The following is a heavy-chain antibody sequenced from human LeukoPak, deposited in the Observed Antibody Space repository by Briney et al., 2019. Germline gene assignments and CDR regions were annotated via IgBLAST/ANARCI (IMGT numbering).Heavy chain of an antibody. CDR2: ISHEGGTQ. CDR1: GVTLSPYG. J-gene: IGHJ5*02. CDR3: AKEGTPQVSTWYDL. V-gene: IGHV3-30*18. D-gene: IGHD3-10*01. Sequence: GMSLRLSCAASGVTLSPYGMHWVRQAPGKGLEWVAVISHEGGTQHYADSVKGRFIISRDNPRNTLYLQMNILRTEDTAVYYCAKEGTPQVSTWYDLWGQGTQVIVSS.